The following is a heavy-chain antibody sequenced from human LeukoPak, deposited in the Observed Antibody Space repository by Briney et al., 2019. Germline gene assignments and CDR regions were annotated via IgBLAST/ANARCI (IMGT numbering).Heavy chain of an antibody. CDR3: ARTPTDGSGWFFDY. J-gene: IGHJ4*02. Sequence: GGALRLSCAAPGVTLSTNYMSWGRKAPGEGVGWGSVIHPGGILDYADSVKGRFTISRDIPKNTLFLQMNSLRPEDTAVYYCARTPTDGSGWFFDYWGQGTLVTVSS. CDR1: GVTLSTNY. D-gene: IGHD6-19*01. V-gene: IGHV3-53*05. CDR2: IHPGGIL.